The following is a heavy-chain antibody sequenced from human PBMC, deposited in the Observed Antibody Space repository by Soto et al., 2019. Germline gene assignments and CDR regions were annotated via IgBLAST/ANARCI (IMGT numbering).Heavy chain of an antibody. CDR2: INHSGST. J-gene: IGHJ4*02. V-gene: IGHV4-34*01. Sequence: PSETLSLTCAVYGGSFSGYYWSWIRQPPGKELEWIGEINHSGSTNYNPSLKSRVTISVDTSKNQFSLNLTSVTAADTAVAYCARDKITGLFDYWGQGTLDTVSS. CDR3: ARDKITGLFDY. D-gene: IGHD2-8*02. CDR1: GGSFSGYY.